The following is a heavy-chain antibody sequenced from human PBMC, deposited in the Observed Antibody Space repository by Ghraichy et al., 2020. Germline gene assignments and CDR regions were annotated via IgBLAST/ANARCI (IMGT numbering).Heavy chain of an antibody. CDR2: ISSSGRNI. CDR3: ARGSAVVRFYYYAGLDV. V-gene: IGHV3-48*02. J-gene: IGHJ6*02. CDR1: GFTFSGYS. D-gene: IGHD4-23*01. Sequence: GGSLRLSCSASGFTFSGYSMNWVRQSPGKGLEWVSHISSSGRNIFYADSVKGRFTISRDNAKNSLSLQMNTLRDEDTAVYYCARGSAVVRFYYYAGLDVWGQGTTVTVSS.